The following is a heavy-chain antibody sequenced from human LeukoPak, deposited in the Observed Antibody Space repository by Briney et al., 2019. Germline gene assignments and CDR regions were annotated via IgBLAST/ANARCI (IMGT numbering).Heavy chain of an antibody. V-gene: IGHV1-69*04. J-gene: IGHJ4*02. D-gene: IGHD3-10*01. Sequence: ASVKVSCKASGGTFSSYAISWVRQAPGQGLEWMGRIIPILGIANYAQKFQGRVTITADKSTSTAYMELSSLRSEDTAVYYCALRYYYGSGSYTDYFDYWGQGTLVTVSS. CDR3: ALRYYYGSGSYTDYFDY. CDR1: GGTFSSYA. CDR2: IIPILGIA.